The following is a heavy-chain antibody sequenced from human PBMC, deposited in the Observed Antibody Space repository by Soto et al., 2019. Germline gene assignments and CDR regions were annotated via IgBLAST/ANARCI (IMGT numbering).Heavy chain of an antibody. CDR2: IYWDDDK. CDR1: GFSLSTSGVG. J-gene: IGHJ4*02. V-gene: IGHV2-5*02. Sequence: QITLKESGPTLVKPTQTLTLTCTFSGFSLSTSGVGVGWIRQPPGKALEWLALIYWDDDKRYSPSLKSRLTITKDPSKHQVVLTMTNMDPVDTATYYCAHRVSGQSNWNAGLFDYWGQGTLVTVSS. D-gene: IGHD1-20*01. CDR3: AHRVSGQSNWNAGLFDY.